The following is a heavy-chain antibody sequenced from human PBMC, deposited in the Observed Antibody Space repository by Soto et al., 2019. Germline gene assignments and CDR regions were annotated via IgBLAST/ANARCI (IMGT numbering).Heavy chain of an antibody. CDR3: ASSVGSCGGGGCYHSY. V-gene: IGHV3-72*01. CDR1: GFTFSDHY. Sequence: EVQLVESGGGLVQPGGSLRLSCEASGFTFSDHYMDWVRQAPGKGLEWVGRTRDKSDSYSTEYDASVKGRFIISRDDLRNSMYLQINSLKTVDTAVYYCASSVGSCGGGGCYHSYWGQGTLVTVSS. D-gene: IGHD2-15*01. J-gene: IGHJ4*02. CDR2: TRDKSDSYST.